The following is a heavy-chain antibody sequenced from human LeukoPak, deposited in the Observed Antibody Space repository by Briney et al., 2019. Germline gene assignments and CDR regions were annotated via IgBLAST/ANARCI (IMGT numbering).Heavy chain of an antibody. CDR2: ISSLGSTI. CDR1: GFTFSSYE. V-gene: IGHV3-48*03. Sequence: GGSMRLSCAASGFTFSSYEMNWVRQAPGKGLEWVSYISSLGSTIYYADSVKGRFTISRDNAKNSLYLQMNSLRADDTAVYYCARVRSIAAVTAWFDPWGQGTLVTVSS. D-gene: IGHD6-13*01. J-gene: IGHJ5*02. CDR3: ARVRSIAAVTAWFDP.